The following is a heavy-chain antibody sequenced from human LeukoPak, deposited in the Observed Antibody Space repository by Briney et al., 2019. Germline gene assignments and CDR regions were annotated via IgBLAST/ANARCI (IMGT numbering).Heavy chain of an antibody. V-gene: IGHV5-51*01. CDR3: ARPISEGANSALYAFDI. CDR2: IYPGDSHT. Sequence: GESLKISCKVSGYSFTSYWIGWVRQMPGKGLEWMGVIYPGDSHTRYSPSFQGQVTISADKSISTAYLQWSSLKASDTAMYYCARPISEGANSALYAFDIWGQGTLVTVSS. J-gene: IGHJ3*02. D-gene: IGHD4/OR15-4a*01. CDR1: GYSFTSYW.